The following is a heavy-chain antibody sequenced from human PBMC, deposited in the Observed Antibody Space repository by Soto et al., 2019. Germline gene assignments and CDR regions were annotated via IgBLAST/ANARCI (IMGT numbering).Heavy chain of an antibody. J-gene: IGHJ4*02. CDR2: IIPIFGTA. V-gene: IGHV1-69*01. Sequence: QVQLVQSGAEVKKPGSSVKVSCKASGGTLSSYAISWVRQAPGQGREWMGGIIPIFGTANYAQKCQGRVTITADESTSTAYMELSSLRSEDTAVYYCAMTAYCGGDCYSYYFDYWGQGTLVTVSS. CDR3: AMTAYCGGDCYSYYFDY. CDR1: GGTLSSYA. D-gene: IGHD2-21*02.